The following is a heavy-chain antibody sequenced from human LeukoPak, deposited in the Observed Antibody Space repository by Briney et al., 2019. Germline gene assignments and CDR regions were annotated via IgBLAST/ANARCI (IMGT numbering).Heavy chain of an antibody. V-gene: IGHV3-23*01. CDR2: ISGSGGST. Sequence: GGSLRLSCAASGFTFSSYGMSWVRQAPGKGLEWVSAISGSGGSTYYADSVKGRFTISRDNSKNTLYLQMNSLRAEDTAVYYCAKDRTYCTNAICYNAFDIWGQGTMITVSS. D-gene: IGHD2-8*01. CDR1: GFTFSSYG. J-gene: IGHJ3*02. CDR3: AKDRTYCTNAICYNAFDI.